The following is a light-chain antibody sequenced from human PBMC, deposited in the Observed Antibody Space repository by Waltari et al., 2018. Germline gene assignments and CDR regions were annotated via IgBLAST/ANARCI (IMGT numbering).Light chain of an antibody. Sequence: QSALTQPASVSGSPGQSITISCTGTSSDVGFYNYVSWYQHHPGKAPKLIIYDVSERPSGVSDRFSGSKSGNTASLTISGLQAEDESDYYCNSYAGSSSWVFGGGTKLTVL. CDR1: SSDVGFYNY. V-gene: IGLV2-14*03. CDR3: NSYAGSSSWV. J-gene: IGLJ3*02. CDR2: DVS.